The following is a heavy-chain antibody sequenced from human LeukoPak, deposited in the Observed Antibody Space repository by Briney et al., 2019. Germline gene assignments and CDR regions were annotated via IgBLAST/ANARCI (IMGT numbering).Heavy chain of an antibody. CDR2: INHSGST. Sequence: PSETLSLTCAVYGGSFSGYYWSWIRQPPGKGLEWIGEINHSGSTNYNPSLKSRVTISVDTSKNQFSLKLSSVTAADTAVYYCAKAASQWELAFFNYWGQGTLVTVSS. J-gene: IGHJ4*02. D-gene: IGHD1-26*01. CDR1: GGSFSGYY. V-gene: IGHV4-34*01. CDR3: AKAASQWELAFFNY.